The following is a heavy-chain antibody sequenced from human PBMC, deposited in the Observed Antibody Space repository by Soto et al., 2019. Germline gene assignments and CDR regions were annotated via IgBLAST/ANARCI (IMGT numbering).Heavy chain of an antibody. V-gene: IGHV3-21*01. CDR3: ASLIAAAGTRPLGMDV. J-gene: IGHJ6*02. Sequence: GGSLRLSCAASGFTFSSYSMNWVRQAPGKGLEWVSSISSSSSYIYYADSVKGRFTISRDNAKNSLYLQMNSLRAEDTAVYYCASLIAAAGTRPLGMDVWGQGTTVTVSS. CDR1: GFTFSSYS. CDR2: ISSSSSYI. D-gene: IGHD6-13*01.